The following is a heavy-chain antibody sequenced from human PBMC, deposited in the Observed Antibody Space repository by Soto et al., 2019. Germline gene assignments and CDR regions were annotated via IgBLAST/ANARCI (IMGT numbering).Heavy chain of an antibody. J-gene: IGHJ3*02. CDR3: AIHPGRGAFDI. Sequence: EVPLVESGGGLVQPGGSLRLSCAASGFTFSSYWMSWVRQAPGKGLEWVANIKQDGSEKYSVDSVKGRFTISRDNAKNSLYLQMNSLRAEDTAVYYCAIHPGRGAFDIWGQGTMVTVSS. V-gene: IGHV3-7*01. D-gene: IGHD3-10*01. CDR2: IKQDGSEK. CDR1: GFTFSSYW.